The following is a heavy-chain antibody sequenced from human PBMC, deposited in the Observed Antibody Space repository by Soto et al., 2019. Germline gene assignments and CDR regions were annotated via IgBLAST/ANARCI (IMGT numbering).Heavy chain of an antibody. CDR2: ISGSGGST. CDR1: GFTFSSYA. Sequence: EVQLLESGGGLVQPGGSLRLSCAASGFTFSSYAMSWVRQAPGKGREWVSTISGSGGSTYYADSVKGRFTISRDNSKNTLYLQMNSLRAEDTAIYYCANPDYRGYYHYMDVWGKGTTVTVSS. V-gene: IGHV3-23*01. J-gene: IGHJ6*03. CDR3: ANPDYRGYYHYMDV. D-gene: IGHD4-4*01.